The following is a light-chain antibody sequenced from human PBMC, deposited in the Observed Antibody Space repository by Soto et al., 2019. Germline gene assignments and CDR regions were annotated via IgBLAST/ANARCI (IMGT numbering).Light chain of an antibody. CDR2: DAS. V-gene: IGKV3-11*01. CDR1: QSVSSY. J-gene: IGKJ4*01. CDR3: QQRYNGPRALT. Sequence: EIVLTQSPATLSLSPGERATLSCRASQSVSSYLAWYQQKRGQAPRLLIYDASNRATGIPARFSGNGSGTDFTLTISSLEPEDFAVYYCQQRYNGPRALTFGGGTKVEIK.